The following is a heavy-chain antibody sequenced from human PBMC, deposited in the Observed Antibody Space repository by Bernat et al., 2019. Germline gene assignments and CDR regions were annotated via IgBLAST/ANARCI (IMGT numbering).Heavy chain of an antibody. J-gene: IGHJ4*02. Sequence: EVQLVESGGGLVKPGGSLRLSCAASGFTFSSYSMNWVRQAPGKGLEWVSSISSSSSYIYYADSVKGRFTISRDNAKNSLYLQMNSLRAEDTAVYYCAGDHTVMTPVGGGYWGQGTLVTVSS. D-gene: IGHD2/OR15-2a*01. V-gene: IGHV3-21*01. CDR3: AGDHTVMTPVGGGY. CDR2: ISSSSSYI. CDR1: GFTFSSYS.